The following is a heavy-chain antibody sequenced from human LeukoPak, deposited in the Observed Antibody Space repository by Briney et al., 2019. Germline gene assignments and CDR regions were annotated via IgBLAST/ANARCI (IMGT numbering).Heavy chain of an antibody. D-gene: IGHD3-22*01. CDR1: GFTFNNYA. Sequence: GGSLRLSCVASGFTFNNYAMSWVRQAPGQGLEWVSSISCSGPSTDYTDAVKGRFIISRDKSKNTLHLQMNSLRAEDTALYFCARLPTFYYDSSGYHYDYWGQGTLVTVSS. CDR3: ARLPTFYYDSSGYHYDY. V-gene: IGHV3-23*01. J-gene: IGHJ4*02. CDR2: ISCSGPST.